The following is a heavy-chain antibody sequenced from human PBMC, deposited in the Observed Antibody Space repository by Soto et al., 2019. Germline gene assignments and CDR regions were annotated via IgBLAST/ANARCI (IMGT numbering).Heavy chain of an antibody. V-gene: IGHV3-72*01. CDR3: ARGPYCTNGVCYPYYFDY. CDR2: TRNKANSYTT. CDR1: GFTFSDHY. D-gene: IGHD2-8*01. J-gene: IGHJ4*02. Sequence: EVQLVESGGGLVQPGGSLRLSCAASGFTFSDHYMDWVRQAPGKGLEWVGRTRNKANSYTTEYAASVKGRFTNSRDDSKNSLYLQMNSLKTDDTAVYYCARGPYCTNGVCYPYYFDYWGQGTLVTVSS.